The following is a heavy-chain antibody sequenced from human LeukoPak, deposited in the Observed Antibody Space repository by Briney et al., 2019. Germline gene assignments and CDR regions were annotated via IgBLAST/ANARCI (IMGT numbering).Heavy chain of an antibody. Sequence: GGSLRLSCAASGFTFSSYAMSWVRQAPGKGLEWVSAISGSGGSTYYADSVKGRFTISRDNSKNTLYLQMNSLRAEDTAVYYCAKTLGYCTNGVCVGYFDYWGQGTLVTVSS. D-gene: IGHD2-8*01. CDR3: AKTLGYCTNGVCVGYFDY. CDR2: ISGSGGST. J-gene: IGHJ4*02. V-gene: IGHV3-23*01. CDR1: GFTFSSYA.